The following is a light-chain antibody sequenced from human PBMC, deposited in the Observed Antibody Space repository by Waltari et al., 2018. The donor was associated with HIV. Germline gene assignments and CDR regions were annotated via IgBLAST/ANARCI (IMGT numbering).Light chain of an antibody. CDR1: QSISTY. Sequence: DIQMTQSPSSLSASVGDRVTIPCRASQSISTYLNWYQQKPGKAPKLLINAASSLQSGVPSRFSGSGSGTDFTLIISSLQPEDFATYYCQQSYSTPLTFGGGTKVEIK. CDR2: AAS. V-gene: IGKV1-39*01. J-gene: IGKJ4*01. CDR3: QQSYSTPLT.